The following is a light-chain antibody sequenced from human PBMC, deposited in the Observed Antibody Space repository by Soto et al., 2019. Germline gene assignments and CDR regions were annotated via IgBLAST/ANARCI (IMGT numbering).Light chain of an antibody. Sequence: DIQMTQSPSSLSASVGDRVTITCRASQTISNYLNWYQQQPGKAPKLLIYAASSLQSGVPSRFSGSGSGTDSTLTISSLQPEDFATYYCQQSYSTLWTFGQGTKVDIK. CDR2: AAS. CDR3: QQSYSTLWT. J-gene: IGKJ1*01. CDR1: QTISNY. V-gene: IGKV1-39*01.